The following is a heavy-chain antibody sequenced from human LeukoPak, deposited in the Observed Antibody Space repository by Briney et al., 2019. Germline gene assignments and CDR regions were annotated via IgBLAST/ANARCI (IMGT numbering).Heavy chain of an antibody. CDR1: GFTFSSYA. CDR3: AKDPRHYYGSGSAWVGSLTY. V-gene: IGHV3-23*01. J-gene: IGHJ4*02. Sequence: GGSLRLSCAASGFTFSSYAMSWVRQAPGKGLEWVSAISGSGGSTYYADSAKGRFTISRDNSKNTLYLQMNSLRAEDTAVYYCAKDPRHYYGSGSAWVGSLTYWGQGTLVTVSS. CDR2: ISGSGGST. D-gene: IGHD3-10*01.